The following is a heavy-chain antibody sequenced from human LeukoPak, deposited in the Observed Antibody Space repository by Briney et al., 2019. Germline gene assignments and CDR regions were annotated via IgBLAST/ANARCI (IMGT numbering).Heavy chain of an antibody. CDR1: GGSISSGGYY. CDR2: IYYSEST. Sequence: SETLSLTCAVSGGSISSGGYYWSWIRQPPGKGLEWIGYIYYSESTNYNPSLKSRVTISVDTSKNQFSLKLSSVTAADTAVYYCARVEYYDSSGYYYLWFDPWGQGTLVTVSS. V-gene: IGHV4-61*08. CDR3: ARVEYYDSSGYYYLWFDP. J-gene: IGHJ5*02. D-gene: IGHD3-22*01.